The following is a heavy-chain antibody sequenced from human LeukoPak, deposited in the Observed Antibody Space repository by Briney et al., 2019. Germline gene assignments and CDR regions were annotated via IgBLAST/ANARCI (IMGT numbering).Heavy chain of an antibody. V-gene: IGHV3-9*01. CDR2: ISWNSGSI. J-gene: IGHJ4*02. Sequence: GGSLRLSCAASGFTFDDYAMHWVRQAPGKGLEWVSGISWNSGSIGYADSVKGRFTISRDNAKKSLYLQMNGLRAEDTAVYYCARDYNCWGQGTLVTVSS. CDR1: GFTFDDYA. CDR3: ARDYNC. D-gene: IGHD1-14*01.